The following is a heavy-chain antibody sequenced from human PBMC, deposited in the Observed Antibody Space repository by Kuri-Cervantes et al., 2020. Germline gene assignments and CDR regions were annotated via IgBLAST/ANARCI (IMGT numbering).Heavy chain of an antibody. CDR1: GGSISSSDW. CDR3: ARDATVTAGYFDQ. CDR2: ISSSSTI. J-gene: IGHJ4*02. D-gene: IGHD4-17*01. V-gene: IGHV3-69-1*01. Sequence: ETLSLTCAVSGGSISSSDWWSWVRQAPGKGLEWVSSISSSSTIYYADSVKGRFTISRDDSKNTVYLHMNSLRAEDTAVYFCARDATVTAGYFDQWGQGNLVTVSS.